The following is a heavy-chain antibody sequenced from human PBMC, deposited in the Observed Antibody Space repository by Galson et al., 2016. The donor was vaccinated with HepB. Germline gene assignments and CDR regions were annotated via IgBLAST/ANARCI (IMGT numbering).Heavy chain of an antibody. CDR1: GFTFTRYT. CDR2: ISGGSSYK. J-gene: IGHJ3*02. Sequence: SLRLSCAASGFTFTRYTMNWVRQSPGKGLEWVSSISGGSSYKYYADSVKGRFTVSRDNAKNSLYLQMNNLRAEDTALYYCASERLDRSGYSYPDAFEIWGLGTMVTVSS. V-gene: IGHV3-21*01. CDR3: ASERLDRSGYSYPDAFEI. D-gene: IGHD3-22*01.